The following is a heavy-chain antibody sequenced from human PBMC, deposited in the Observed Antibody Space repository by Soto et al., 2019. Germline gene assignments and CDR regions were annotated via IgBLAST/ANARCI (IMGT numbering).Heavy chain of an antibody. J-gene: IGHJ4*02. V-gene: IGHV1-69*13. CDR2: IIPIFGTA. Sequence: SVKVSCKASGGTFSSYVISWVRQAPGQGLEWMGGIIPIFGTANYAQKFQGRVTITADESTSTAYMELSSLRSEDTAVYYCARGNGRVSYDSPLAFDYWGQGTLVTVSS. CDR1: GGTFSSYV. CDR3: ARGNGRVSYDSPLAFDY. D-gene: IGHD3-22*01.